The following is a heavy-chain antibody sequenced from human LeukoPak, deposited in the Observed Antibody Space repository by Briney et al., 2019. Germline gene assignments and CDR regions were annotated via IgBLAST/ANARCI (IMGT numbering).Heavy chain of an antibody. V-gene: IGHV1-69*04. CDR2: IIPILGIA. J-gene: IGHJ5*02. Sequence: SVKVSCKASGGTFSSYAISWVRQAPGQGLEWMGRIIPILGIANYAQKFQGRVTITADKSTSTAYMELSSLRSEDTAVYYCARDEQRYSADNWFDPWGQGTLVTVSS. CDR1: GGTFSSYA. CDR3: ARDEQRYSADNWFDP. D-gene: IGHD6-25*01.